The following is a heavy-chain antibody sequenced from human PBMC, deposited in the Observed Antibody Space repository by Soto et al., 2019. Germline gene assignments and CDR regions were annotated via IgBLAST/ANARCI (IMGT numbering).Heavy chain of an antibody. V-gene: IGHV5-51*01. CDR2: IYPGDSDT. J-gene: IGHJ6*02. Sequence: GESLKISCKDSGYSFTNYWIGWVRQMPGKGLEWMGIIYPGDSDTKYSPSLQGQVSISADTSISTAYLQLTSLKASDTAMYYCARATGIVGATPGWSDYYYYGMDVWGQGTTVTVSS. D-gene: IGHD1-26*01. CDR1: GYSFTNYW. CDR3: ARATGIVGATPGWSDYYYYGMDV.